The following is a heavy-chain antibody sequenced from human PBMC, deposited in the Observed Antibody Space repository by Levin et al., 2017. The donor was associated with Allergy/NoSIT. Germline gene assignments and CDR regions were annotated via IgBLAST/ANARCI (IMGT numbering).Heavy chain of an antibody. CDR3: ARQSGYDDNYFYYFHMDV. CDR2: INPYTGAT. CDR1: GYTFTDYF. Sequence: GESLKISCKASGYTFTDYFIHWVRQAPGQGLEWMGWINPYTGATDYAQKFQGRVTMTRDTSISTAYMELSRVKSDDTAVYYCARQSGYDDNYFYYFHMDVSGQGTTFTVSS. J-gene: IGHJ6*02. V-gene: IGHV1-2*02. D-gene: IGHD5-12*01.